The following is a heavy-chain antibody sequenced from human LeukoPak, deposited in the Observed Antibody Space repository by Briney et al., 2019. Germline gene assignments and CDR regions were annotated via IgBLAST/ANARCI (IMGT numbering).Heavy chain of an antibody. CDR2: ILYDGSNK. Sequence: GGSLRLSCAASGFTFSSYGMHWVRQAPGKGLEWVAVILYDGSNKYYADCVKGRFTISRDNSKNTLYLQMNSLRAEDTAVYYCAKGVGRYFDWLFLFDYWGQGTLVTVSS. CDR1: GFTFSSYG. CDR3: AKGVGRYFDWLFLFDY. V-gene: IGHV3-30*18. D-gene: IGHD3-9*01. J-gene: IGHJ4*02.